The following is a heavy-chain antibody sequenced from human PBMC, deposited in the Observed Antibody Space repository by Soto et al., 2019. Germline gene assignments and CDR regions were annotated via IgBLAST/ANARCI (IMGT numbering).Heavy chain of an antibody. CDR2: IYYSGST. CDR3: ARDRASSSAWFDP. Sequence: SLTCTVSGGAMSSGGYYWSWIRQHPGKGLEWIGYIYYSGSTYYNPSLKSRVTISVDTSKNQFSLKLSSVTAADTAVYYCARDRASSSAWFDPWGQGTLVTVSS. J-gene: IGHJ5*02. CDR1: GGAMSSGGYY. V-gene: IGHV4-31*03. D-gene: IGHD6-6*01.